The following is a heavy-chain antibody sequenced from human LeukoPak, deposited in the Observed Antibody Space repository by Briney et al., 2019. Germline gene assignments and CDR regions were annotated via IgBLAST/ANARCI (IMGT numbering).Heavy chain of an antibody. CDR3: TDRLAY. V-gene: IGHV3-15*01. CDR1: GFTFSNSW. J-gene: IGHJ4*02. Sequence: GGSLRLSCAASGFTFSNSWMSWVRQAPGKGLEWVGRIKSKTSGGATDYAAPVKGWFTISRDDSKNTLYLQMNSLSTEDTAVYYCTDRLAYWGQGALVTVSS. CDR2: IKSKTSGGAT.